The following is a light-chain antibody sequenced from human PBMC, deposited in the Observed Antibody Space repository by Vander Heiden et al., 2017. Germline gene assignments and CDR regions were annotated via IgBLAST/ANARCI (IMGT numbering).Light chain of an antibody. CDR2: RND. CDR1: SSNIGSNY. CDR3: AAWDDSLSAAV. V-gene: IGLV1-47*01. J-gene: IGLJ2*01. Sequence: QPVPTQPPSASGTTAQRVTISCSGSSSNIGSNYVYWYQKLPGTAPKLLMYRNDQRPSGVPDRFSGSKSGTSASLDISGLRSEDEADYYCAAWDDSLSAAVFGGGTKLTVL.